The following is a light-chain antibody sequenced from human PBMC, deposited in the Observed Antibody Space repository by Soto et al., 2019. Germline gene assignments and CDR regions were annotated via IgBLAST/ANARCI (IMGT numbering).Light chain of an antibody. CDR2: AAS. CDR3: QQSYSTPPT. J-gene: IGKJ1*01. V-gene: IGKV1-39*01. CDR1: QSISSY. Sequence: DIQMTQSPSSLSASVGDRVTITCRASQSISSYLNWYQQKPGKAPKLLIYAASSLQSWVPSRFRGSGSGPDFTLTISSLQPEDFATYYCQQSYSTPPTFGQGTKVEIK.